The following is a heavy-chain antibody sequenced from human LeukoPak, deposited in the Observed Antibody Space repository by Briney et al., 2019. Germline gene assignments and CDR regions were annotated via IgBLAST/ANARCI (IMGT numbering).Heavy chain of an antibody. D-gene: IGHD3-22*01. J-gene: IGHJ6*03. Sequence: ASVKVSCKASGYTFTSYGISWVRQAPGQGLEWMGWISAYNGNTNYARKLQGRVTMTTDTSTSTAYMELRSLRSDDTAVYYCARVYYDSSGYYYYYYMDVWGKGTTVTVSS. V-gene: IGHV1-18*01. CDR1: GYTFTSYG. CDR3: ARVYYDSSGYYYYYYMDV. CDR2: ISAYNGNT.